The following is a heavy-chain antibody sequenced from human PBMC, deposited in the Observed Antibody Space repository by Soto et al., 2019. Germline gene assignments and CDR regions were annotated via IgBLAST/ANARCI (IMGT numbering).Heavy chain of an antibody. CDR2: IHGNGGT. Sequence: QLQLEESGPGLVKSSETLSLTCSVSGDSISSSSYYWGWIRQSPGEGLEWIGNIHGNGGTQYNPSLGSRVIISVDTAANQSSLRLTSVTAADTAVYYCASGYGPSEFDQWGQGSLVTVSS. CDR1: GDSISSSSYY. D-gene: IGHD2-15*01. CDR3: ASGYGPSEFDQ. V-gene: IGHV4-39*01. J-gene: IGHJ4*02.